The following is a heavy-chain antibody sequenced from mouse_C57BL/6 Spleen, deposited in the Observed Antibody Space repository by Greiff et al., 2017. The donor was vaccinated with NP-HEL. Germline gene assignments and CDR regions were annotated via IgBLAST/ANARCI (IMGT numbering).Heavy chain of an antibody. Sequence: VQLKESGPELVKPGASVKMSCKASGYTFTDYNMHWVKQSHGKSLEWIGYINPNNGGTSYNQKFKGKATLTVNKSSSTAYMELRSLTSEDSAVYYCARWSYGLDYWGQGTTLTVSS. D-gene: IGHD1-1*01. V-gene: IGHV1-22*01. CDR2: INPNNGGT. CDR1: GYTFTDYN. J-gene: IGHJ2*01. CDR3: ARWSYGLDY.